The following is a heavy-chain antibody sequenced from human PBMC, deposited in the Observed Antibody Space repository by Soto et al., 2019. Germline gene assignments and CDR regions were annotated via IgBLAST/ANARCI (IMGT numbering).Heavy chain of an antibody. CDR1: GGSVSSGSYY. D-gene: IGHD3-22*01. CDR2: IYYSGST. Sequence: QVQLQESGPGLVKPSETLSLTCTVSGGSVSSGSYYWSWIRQPPGKGLEWIGYIYYSGSTNYNPSLKSRVTTSVDTSKNQFSLKLSSVTAADTAVYYCARGNYYDSSGYYPPYFQHWGQGTLVTVSS. J-gene: IGHJ1*01. V-gene: IGHV4-61*01. CDR3: ARGNYYDSSGYYPPYFQH.